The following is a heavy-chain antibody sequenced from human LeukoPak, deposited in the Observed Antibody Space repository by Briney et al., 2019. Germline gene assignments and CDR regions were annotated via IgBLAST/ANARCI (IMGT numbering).Heavy chain of an antibody. D-gene: IGHD3-10*01. Sequence: ASVKVSCKASGYTFTGYYMHWVRQAPGQGLEWMGWISPNSGGTNYAQKFQGRVTMTRDTSISTAYMELSRLRSDDTAVYYCARSGWFGELFNDYWGQGTLVTVSS. J-gene: IGHJ4*02. CDR2: ISPNSGGT. V-gene: IGHV1-2*02. CDR1: GYTFTGYY. CDR3: ARSGWFGELFNDY.